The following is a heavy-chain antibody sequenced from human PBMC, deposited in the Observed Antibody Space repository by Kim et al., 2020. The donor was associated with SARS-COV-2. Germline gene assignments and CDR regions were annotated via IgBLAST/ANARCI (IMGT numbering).Heavy chain of an antibody. CDR3: ARDLPNPLGYCSGGSCRNWFDP. D-gene: IGHD2-15*01. CDR2: ISSSGSTI. Sequence: GGSLRLSCAASGFTFSDYYMSWIRQAPGKGLEWVSYISSSGSTIYYADSVKGRFTISRDNAKNSLYLQMNSLRAEDTAVYYCARDLPNPLGYCSGGSCRNWFDPWGQGTLVTVSS. J-gene: IGHJ5*02. CDR1: GFTFSDYY. V-gene: IGHV3-11*01.